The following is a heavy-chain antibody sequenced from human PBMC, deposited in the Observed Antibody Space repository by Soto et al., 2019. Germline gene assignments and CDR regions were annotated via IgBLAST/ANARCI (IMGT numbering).Heavy chain of an antibody. CDR3: ARSSGYSSGPELFDS. CDR2: INAGNGNT. CDR1: GYTFTSYA. J-gene: IGHJ5*01. Sequence: ASVKVSCKASGYTFTSYAMHWVRQAPGQRLEWMGWINAGNGNTKYSQKFQGRVTMTRDTSTSTVYMELSSLRSEDTAVYYCARSSGYSSGPELFDSRGQGSSVIVSS. D-gene: IGHD6-19*01. V-gene: IGHV1-3*01.